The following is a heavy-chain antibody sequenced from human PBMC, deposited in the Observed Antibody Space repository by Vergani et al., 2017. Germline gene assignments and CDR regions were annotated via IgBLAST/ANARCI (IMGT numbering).Heavy chain of an antibody. J-gene: IGHJ4*02. CDR3: ARANRGRLAVRGTDS. CDR2: INPTTGNP. V-gene: IGHV7-4-1*01. CDR1: GYSFNQYA. Sequence: QEQLVHSGSELKKPGASVKVSCKASGYSFNQYAIHWVRQAPGQGLECMGWINPTTGNPTYTRAFTVRFVLSLDTTISTAYLQIGSLKAQDTAVYFCARANRGRLAVRGTDSWGQGTL. D-gene: IGHD6-19*01.